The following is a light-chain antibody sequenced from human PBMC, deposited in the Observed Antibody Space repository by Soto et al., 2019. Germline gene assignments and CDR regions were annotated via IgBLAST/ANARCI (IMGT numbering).Light chain of an antibody. CDR3: QPYGSSPWT. J-gene: IGKJ1*01. CDR1: QSVSSSY. CDR2: GAS. Sequence: EIVLTQSPGTLSLSPGERATLSCRASQSVSSSYLAWYQQKPGQAPRPLIYGASSMAIGIPDRFSGSGSGTDFTLTISRLEPEDFAVYYCQPYGSSPWTFGQGTKVEIK. V-gene: IGKV3-20*01.